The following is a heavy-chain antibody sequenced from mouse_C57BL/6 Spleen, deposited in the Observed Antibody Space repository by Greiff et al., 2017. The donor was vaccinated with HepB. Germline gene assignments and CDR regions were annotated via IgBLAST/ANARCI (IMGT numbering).Heavy chain of an antibody. CDR3: ALDGSRGDYFDY. Sequence: QVQLKQSGPELVKPGASVKISCKASGYAFSSSWMNWVKQRPGKGLEWIGRIYPGDGDTNYNGKFKGKATLTADKSSSTAYMQLSSLTYEDSAFYFCALDGSRGDYFDYWGQGTTLTVSS. D-gene: IGHD1-1*01. V-gene: IGHV1-82*01. CDR1: GYAFSSSW. CDR2: IYPGDGDT. J-gene: IGHJ2*01.